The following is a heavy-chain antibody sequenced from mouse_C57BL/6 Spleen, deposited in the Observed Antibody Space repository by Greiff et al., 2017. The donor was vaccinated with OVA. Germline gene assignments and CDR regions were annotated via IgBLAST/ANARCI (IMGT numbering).Heavy chain of an antibody. CDR1: GFTFSSYG. CDR3: ARHEELRY. V-gene: IGHV5-6*02. Sequence: KVVESGGDLVKPGGSLKLSCAASGFTFSSYGMSWVRQTPDKRLEWVATISSGGSYTYYPDSVKGRFTISRDNAKNTLYLQMSSLKSEDTAMYYCARHEELRYWGQGTSVTVSS. J-gene: IGHJ4*01. CDR2: ISSGGSYT. D-gene: IGHD1-1*01.